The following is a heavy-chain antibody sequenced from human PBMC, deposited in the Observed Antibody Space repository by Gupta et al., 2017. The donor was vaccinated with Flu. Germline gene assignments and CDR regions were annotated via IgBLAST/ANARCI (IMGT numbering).Heavy chain of an antibody. CDR2: ISSSSSTV. V-gene: IGHV3-48*02. Sequence: EEQLVESGGGLVQPGGSLKLSCAASDLSFRPYSMSWVRQAPGKGLEWISYISSSSSTVHYADSVKGRFTTSRDNGEKSLYLHMNSLRDEDTGVYYCARNGRAPRYYGLDVWGRGTSVTVSS. D-gene: IGHD3-9*01. CDR3: ARNGRAPRYYGLDV. CDR1: DLSFRPYS. J-gene: IGHJ6*02.